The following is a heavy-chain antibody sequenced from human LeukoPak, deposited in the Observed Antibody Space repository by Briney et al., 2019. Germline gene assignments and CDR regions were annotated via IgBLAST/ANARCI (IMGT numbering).Heavy chain of an antibody. D-gene: IGHD3-22*01. CDR1: GFTFSSYG. J-gene: IGHJ4*02. CDR3: ARDLRDYDSSGYPDY. Sequence: GRSLRLSCAASGFTFSSYGMHWVRQAPGKGLEWVAVIWYDGSNKYYADSVKGRFTISRDNSKNTLYLQMNSLRAEDTAVYYCARDLRDYDSSGYPDYWGQGTLVTVSS. CDR2: IWYDGSNK. V-gene: IGHV3-33*01.